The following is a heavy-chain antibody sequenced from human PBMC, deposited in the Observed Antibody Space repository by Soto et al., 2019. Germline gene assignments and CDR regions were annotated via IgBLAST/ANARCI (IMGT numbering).Heavy chain of an antibody. CDR1: GFTFSSYE. J-gene: IGHJ2*01. D-gene: IGHD5-18*01. Sequence: GGSLRLSCAASGFTFSSYEMNWVRQAPGKGLEWVSYISSSGSTIYYADSVKGRFTISRDNAKNSLYLQMNSLRAEDTAVYYCARGSGYSYVHWYFDLWGRGTLVTVS. CDR2: ISSSGSTI. V-gene: IGHV3-48*03. CDR3: ARGSGYSYVHWYFDL.